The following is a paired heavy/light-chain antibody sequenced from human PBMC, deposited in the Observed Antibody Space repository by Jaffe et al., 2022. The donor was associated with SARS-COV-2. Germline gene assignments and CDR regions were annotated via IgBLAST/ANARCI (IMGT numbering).Light chain of an antibody. CDR1: RIGAKN. CDR3: QVWDSGTVI. Sequence: SYELNQPLSMSVALGQTAKIVCGGDRIGAKNVHWYQHRPGRAPMMVIHRDRNRPSGVPGRFSGSNSGNTATLTITRVEGGDEADYYCQVWDSGTVIFGGGTKLTVL. J-gene: IGLJ2*01. CDR2: RDR. V-gene: IGLV3-9*01.
Heavy chain of an antibody. D-gene: IGHD3-10*01. CDR2: ISWNSGVT. V-gene: IGHV3-9*01. CDR1: GFTFGDYG. J-gene: IGHJ3*01. Sequence: EVQLVESGGGWVQPGKSLRLSCAASGFTFGDYGMHWVRQVPGKGLQWVSSISWNSGVTFYADFVKGRFTITRDSATASLHLQMDSLRTDDTALYFCSKDFSFGSGNADGLDVWGQGTMVIVS. CDR3: SKDFSFGSGNADGLDV.